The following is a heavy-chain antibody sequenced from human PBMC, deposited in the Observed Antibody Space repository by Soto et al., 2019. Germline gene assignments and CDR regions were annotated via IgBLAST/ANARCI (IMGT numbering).Heavy chain of an antibody. V-gene: IGHV4-34*01. CDR2: INHSGST. Sequence: SETLSLTCAVYGGSFSGYYWSWIRQPPGKGLEWIGEINHSGSTNYNPSLKSRVTISVDTSKNQFSLKLSSVTAADTAVYYCARVLSSTQWPMEFLGNSDSSGYYLDYWGQGTLVTVSS. D-gene: IGHD3-22*01. J-gene: IGHJ4*02. CDR1: GGSFSGYY. CDR3: ARVLSSTQWPMEFLGNSDSSGYYLDY.